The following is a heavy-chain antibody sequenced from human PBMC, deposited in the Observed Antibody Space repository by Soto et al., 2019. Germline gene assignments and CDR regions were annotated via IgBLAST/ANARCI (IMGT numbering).Heavy chain of an antibody. CDR1: GESMKIRMYS. Sequence: HSGRIALACTLSGESMKIRMYSGGLTRQPPGKGLEWIGYMYYSGSTNYNPSLKSRITISADTSRNQFSLKLTSVTAADTAVYYCASLLAVAGEGGYFSYWGQGTLVTVSS. CDR2: MYYSGST. D-gene: IGHD6-19*01. CDR3: ASLLAVAGEGGYFSY. J-gene: IGHJ4*02. V-gene: IGHV4-61*05.